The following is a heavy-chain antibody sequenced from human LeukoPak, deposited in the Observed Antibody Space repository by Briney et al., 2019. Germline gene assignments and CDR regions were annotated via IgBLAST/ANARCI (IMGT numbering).Heavy chain of an antibody. Sequence: SETLSLTCAVYGGSFSGYYWSWIRQPPGKGLEWIGEINHSGSTNYNPSLKSRVTISVDTSKNQFSLKLSSVTAADTAVYYCARDPYRIVPYLDYWGQGTLVTVSS. CDR1: GGSFSGYY. V-gene: IGHV4-34*01. D-gene: IGHD6-6*01. J-gene: IGHJ4*02. CDR3: ARDPYRIVPYLDY. CDR2: INHSGST.